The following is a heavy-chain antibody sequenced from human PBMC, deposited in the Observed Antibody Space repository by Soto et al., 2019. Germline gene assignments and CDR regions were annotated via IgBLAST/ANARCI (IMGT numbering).Heavy chain of an antibody. J-gene: IGHJ4*02. CDR3: VRGELRPRFDY. CDR1: GFSLYNYA. V-gene: IGHV3-48*01. D-gene: IGHD1-7*01. CDR2: ISLSSANI. Sequence: PGGSLRLSCAASGFSLYNYAMDWVQAPGQGLEWVSYISLSSANIHYADSMRGRFTVSRDNAKNSLYLQMNSLRAEDTAVYYCVRGELRPRFDYWGQGTLVTVSS.